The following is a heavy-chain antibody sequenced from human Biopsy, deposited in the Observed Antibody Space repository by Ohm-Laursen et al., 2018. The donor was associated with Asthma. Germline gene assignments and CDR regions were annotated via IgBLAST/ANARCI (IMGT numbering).Heavy chain of an antibody. CDR2: TSQNSGKI. CDR1: GFSFSNCA. Sequence: SLRLSCAATGFSFSNCAMHWVRQAPGKGLEWVASTSQNSGKIDHAVSVKGRFTISRDNAKNFLYLQMHSLRPEDTAFYYCASSVDYSDSTDYLHFWGRGTLVTVSS. J-gene: IGHJ4*01. V-gene: IGHV3-9*01. CDR3: ASSVDYSDSTDYLHF. D-gene: IGHD3-22*01.